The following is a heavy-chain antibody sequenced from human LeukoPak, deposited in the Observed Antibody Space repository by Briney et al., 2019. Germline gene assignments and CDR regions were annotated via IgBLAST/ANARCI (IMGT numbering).Heavy chain of an antibody. CDR3: ARVRGDYYMDV. CDR1: GGTSSSYA. D-gene: IGHD3-10*01. J-gene: IGHJ6*03. CDR2: IIPIFGTA. V-gene: IGHV1-69*13. Sequence: EASVKVSCKASGGTSSSYAISWVRQAPGQGLEWMGGIIPIFGTANYAQKFQGRVTITADESTSTAYMELSSLRSEDTAVYYCARVRGDYYMDVWGKGTTVTISS.